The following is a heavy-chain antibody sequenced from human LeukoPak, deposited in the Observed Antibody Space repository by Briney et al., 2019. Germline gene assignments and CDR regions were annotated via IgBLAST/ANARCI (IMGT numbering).Heavy chain of an antibody. Sequence: ASGRVSCKVSGYTLTELSMHWVRQAPGKGLEWMGGFDPEDGETIYAQKFQGRVTMTEDTSTDTAYMELSSLRPEDTAVYYCARATLVTAIQEWFDPWGQGTLVTVSS. CDR3: ARATLVTAIQEWFDP. CDR1: GYTLTELS. D-gene: IGHD2-21*02. J-gene: IGHJ5*02. V-gene: IGHV1-24*01. CDR2: FDPEDGET.